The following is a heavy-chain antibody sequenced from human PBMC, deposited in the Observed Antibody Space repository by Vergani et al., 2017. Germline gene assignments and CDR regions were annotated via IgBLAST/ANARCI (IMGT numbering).Heavy chain of an antibody. V-gene: IGHV4-39*07. D-gene: IGHD2-2*01. CDR1: GGSISSSSYY. CDR3: ARGDIVVVPATDAYYYYGMDV. J-gene: IGHJ6*02. Sequence: QLQLQESGPGLVKPSETLSLTCTVSGGSISSSSYYWGWIRQPPGKGLEWIGSIYYSGSTYYNPSLKSRVTISIDTSKNQFSLKLSYVTAADTAVYYCARGDIVVVPATDAYYYYGMDVWGQGP. CDR2: IYYSGST.